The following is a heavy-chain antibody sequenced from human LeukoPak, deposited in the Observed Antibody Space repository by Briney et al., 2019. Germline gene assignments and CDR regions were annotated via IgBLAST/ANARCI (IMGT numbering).Heavy chain of an antibody. Sequence: GSLRLSCAASGFTFSSYGMHWVRQAPGKGLEWVAVIWYDGSNKYYADSVKGRFTISRDNSKNTLYLQMNSLRAEDTAVYYCARELSGYYYYGMDVWGQGTTVTVSS. CDR2: IWYDGSNK. J-gene: IGHJ6*02. V-gene: IGHV3-33*01. CDR3: ARELSGYYYYGMDV. D-gene: IGHD2/OR15-2a*01. CDR1: GFTFSSYG.